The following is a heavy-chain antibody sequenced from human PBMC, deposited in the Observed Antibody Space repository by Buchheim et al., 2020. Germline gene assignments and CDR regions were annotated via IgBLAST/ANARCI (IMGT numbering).Heavy chain of an antibody. CDR1: GFSFRWTG. D-gene: IGHD7-27*01. Sequence: QVQLVESGGGVVQPGKSLKVSCAASGFSFRWTGMHWPRQAPGKGLEWVLHIAYDGSETYYVDSVRGRFTISKADTENTLLLLMERLRVEDTAVYFCAKSPQTGVVSAAVFGNWGRGTL. CDR2: IAYDGSET. V-gene: IGHV3-30*18. J-gene: IGHJ1*01. CDR3: AKSPQTGVVSAAVFGN.